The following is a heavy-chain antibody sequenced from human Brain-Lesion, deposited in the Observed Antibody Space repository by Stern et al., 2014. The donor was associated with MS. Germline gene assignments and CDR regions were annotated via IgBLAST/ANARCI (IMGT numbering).Heavy chain of an antibody. CDR3: ARHDSVPRPSQLYSARDRGPGYFDY. CDR2: IYYSGFT. D-gene: IGHD1-26*01. CDR1: GGSISSSTYY. Sequence: QLQLQESGPGLVKPSETLSLTCTVSGGSISSSTYYWAWIRQPPGKGLEWIGNIYYSGFTYYNPSLKRRCTISVDMSKNQFSLKLSSVTAADTAIYYCARHDSVPRPSQLYSARDRGPGYFDYWGQGTLVTVSS. V-gene: IGHV4-39*01. J-gene: IGHJ4*02.